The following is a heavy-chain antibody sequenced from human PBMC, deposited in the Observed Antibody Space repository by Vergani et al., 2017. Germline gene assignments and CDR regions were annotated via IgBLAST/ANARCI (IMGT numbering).Heavy chain of an antibody. D-gene: IGHD3-10*01. CDR1: GFTFSDYY. CDR3: AREWFGFRSPFDP. Sequence: QVQLVESGGGLVKPGGSLRLSCAASGFTFSDYYMSWVRQAPGLGVECISYISGSGSITHYADSVKGRFSISRDNAKNTLYLQMNSLRAEDTALYYCAREWFGFRSPFDPWGQGTLVTVSS. CDR2: ISGSGSIT. J-gene: IGHJ5*02. V-gene: IGHV3-11*04.